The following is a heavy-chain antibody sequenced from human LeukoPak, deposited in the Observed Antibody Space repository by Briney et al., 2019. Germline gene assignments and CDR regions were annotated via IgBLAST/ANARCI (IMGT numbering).Heavy chain of an antibody. V-gene: IGHV1-2*02. CDR3: ARGQQWLEAFDY. Sequence: ASVTVSCKSSGYTFTGYYIHWVRQAPGQGLEWMGWISPTSGGTNYAQKFQGRVTMTRDTSIRTAYMEVSSLRSDDTAVYYCARGQQWLEAFDYWGLGTLVTVSS. D-gene: IGHD6-19*01. CDR2: ISPTSGGT. J-gene: IGHJ4*02. CDR1: GYTFTGYY.